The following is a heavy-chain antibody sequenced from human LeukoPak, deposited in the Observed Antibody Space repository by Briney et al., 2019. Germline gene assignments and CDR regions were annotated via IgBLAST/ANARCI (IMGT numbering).Heavy chain of an antibody. CDR2: FAGSDTTK. J-gene: IGHJ4*02. V-gene: IGHV3-48*03. CDR1: GFDFSAYE. CDR3: TTLGYHHDS. Sequence: GGSLRLSCAASGFDFSAYEMNWVRQSPGKGLEWVAYFAGSDTTKYYADSVRGRFTISRDNAKNSLYLQMNSLRDEDTALYYCTTLGYHHDSWGQGTLVTVSS. D-gene: IGHD3-22*01.